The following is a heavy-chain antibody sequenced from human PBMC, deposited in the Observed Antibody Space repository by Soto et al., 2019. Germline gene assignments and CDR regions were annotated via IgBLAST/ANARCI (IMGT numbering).Heavy chain of an antibody. V-gene: IGHV4-59*01. CDR2: IYYSGST. D-gene: IGHD6-13*01. CDR1: GGSISSYY. CDR3: ARAGSSWSSWYFDL. J-gene: IGHJ2*01. Sequence: PSETLSLTCTVSGGSISSYYLSWIRQRPGKGLEWIGYIYYSGSTNYNPSLKSRVTISVDTSKNQFSLKLSSVTAEDTAVYYCARAGSSWSSWYFDLWGRGTLVTVSS.